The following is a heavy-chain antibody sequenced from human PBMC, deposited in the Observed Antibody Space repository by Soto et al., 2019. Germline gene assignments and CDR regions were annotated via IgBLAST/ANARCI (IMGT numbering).Heavy chain of an antibody. D-gene: IGHD2-21*02. CDR3: ARAQTAREVTDYYYYYMDV. J-gene: IGHJ6*03. CDR2: INPNSGGT. Sequence: ASVKVSCKASGYTFTGYYMHWVRQAPGQGLEWMGWINPNSGGTNYAQKFQGWVTMTRDTSISTAYMELSRLRSDDTAVYYCARAQTAREVTDYYYYYMDVWGKGTTVTVSS. CDR1: GYTFTGYY. V-gene: IGHV1-2*04.